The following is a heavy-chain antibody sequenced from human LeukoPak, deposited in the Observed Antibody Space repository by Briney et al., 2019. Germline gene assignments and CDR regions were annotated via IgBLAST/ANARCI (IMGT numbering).Heavy chain of an antibody. CDR3: ARFESTSGRGIDP. D-gene: IGHD2-2*01. Sequence: KPSETLSLTCVVSSYSIGSGYYWGWIRQPPGKGLEWIGTISHSGTTYYNPSLKSRVTISIDTSKNQFFLGLMSVTAAETAVYYCARFESTSGRGIDPWGQGTLVTVSS. V-gene: IGHV4-38-2*01. CDR2: ISHSGTT. CDR1: SYSIGSGYY. J-gene: IGHJ5*02.